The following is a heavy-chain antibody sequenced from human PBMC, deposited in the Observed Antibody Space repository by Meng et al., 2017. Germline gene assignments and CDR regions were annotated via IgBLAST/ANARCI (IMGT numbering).Heavy chain of an antibody. CDR2: INPSGGST. V-gene: IGHV1-46*01. J-gene: IGHJ3*02. D-gene: IGHD3-10*01. CDR1: GYTFTSYY. CDR3: AREVPLSMVRGVNDAFDI. Sequence: ASVNVSCKASGYTFTSYYMHWVRQAPGQGLEWMGIINPSGGSTSYAQKFQGRVTMTRDTSTSTVYMELSSLRSEDTAVYYCAREVPLSMVRGVNDAFDIWGQGTMVTVSS.